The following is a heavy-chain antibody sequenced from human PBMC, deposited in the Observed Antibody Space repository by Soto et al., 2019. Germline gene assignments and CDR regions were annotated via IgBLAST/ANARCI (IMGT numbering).Heavy chain of an antibody. D-gene: IGHD7-27*01. V-gene: IGHV3-23*01. CDR3: ARDKDGTGGPFDY. CDR1: GFTVSSNY. CDR2: ISGSGGST. J-gene: IGHJ4*02. Sequence: PGGSLRLSCAASGFTVSSNYMSWVRQAPGKGLEWVSAISGSGGSTYYADSVKGRFTISRDNSKNTLYLQMNSLRAEDTAVYYCARDKDGTGGPFDYWGQGTLVTVSS.